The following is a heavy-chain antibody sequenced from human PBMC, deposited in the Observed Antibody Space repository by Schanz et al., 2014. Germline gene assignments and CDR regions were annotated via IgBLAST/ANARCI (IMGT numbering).Heavy chain of an antibody. J-gene: IGHJ4*02. Sequence: EMQLLESGGGLAQPGGSLRLSCAASGFTFSSYAMSWVRQAPGKGLEWVSAISGSGGSTYYADSVKGRFTISRDNSKNTLYLQMNSLRAEDTAVYYCARSRSGFYFDYWGQGTLVTVSS. V-gene: IGHV3-23*01. CDR2: ISGSGGST. D-gene: IGHD1-26*01. CDR3: ARSRSGFYFDY. CDR1: GFTFSSYA.